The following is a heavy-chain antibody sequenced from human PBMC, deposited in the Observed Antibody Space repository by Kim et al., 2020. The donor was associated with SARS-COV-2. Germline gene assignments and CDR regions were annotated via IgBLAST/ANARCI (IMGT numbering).Heavy chain of an antibody. J-gene: IGHJ5*02. CDR3: AKDLGTGP. Sequence: SGGMGYADSVKGRFTISRDNAKSSLYLQMSSLRTEDTAFYYCAKDLGTGPWGQGTLVTVSS. D-gene: IGHD3-9*01. CDR2: SGGM. V-gene: IGHV3-9*01.